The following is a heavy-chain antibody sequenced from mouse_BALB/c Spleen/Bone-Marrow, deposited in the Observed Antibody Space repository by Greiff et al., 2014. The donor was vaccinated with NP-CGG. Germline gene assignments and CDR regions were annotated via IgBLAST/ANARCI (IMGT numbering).Heavy chain of an antibody. J-gene: IGHJ2*01. V-gene: IGHV3-5*02. CDR3: ARGAMITTGYFDY. CDR2: IYYSGTI. CDR1: GISITTGNYR. D-gene: IGHD2-4*01. Sequence: EVQLVESGPGLVKPSQTVSLTCTVTGISITTGNYRWSWIRQFPGNKLEWIGYIYYSGTITYNPSLTSRTTITRDTSKNQFFLEMNSLTAEDTATYYCARGAMITTGYFDYWGLGTTLTVSS.